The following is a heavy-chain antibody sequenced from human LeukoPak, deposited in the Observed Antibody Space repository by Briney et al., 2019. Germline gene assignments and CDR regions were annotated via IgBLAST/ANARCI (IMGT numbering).Heavy chain of an antibody. D-gene: IGHD2-21*02. CDR1: GFTFSSYA. J-gene: IGHJ3*02. Sequence: PGGSLRLSCAASGFTFSSYAMHWVRQAPGKGLEWVAFISYDGRYKYFADSVKGRFTISRDNSKNTLYLQMNSLGTEDTAVYYCARDDQAYCGGACYPPGTFDIWGQGTMVSVSS. CDR3: ARDDQAYCGGACYPPGTFDI. V-gene: IGHV3-30*04. CDR2: ISYDGRYK.